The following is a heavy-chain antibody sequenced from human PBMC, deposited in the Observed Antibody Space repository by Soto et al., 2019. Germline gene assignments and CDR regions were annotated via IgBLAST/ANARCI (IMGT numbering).Heavy chain of an antibody. D-gene: IGHD3-16*01. Sequence: SATLSLTCPVSGGSISRYFWGWIRQPPGKGLELIGYIYYTGSTNYHPSLKNRVTISVDTSQNQFSLKLNSVTAADTAVYFCARSLRNDLCDYWGQGALVTVSA. CDR2: IYYTGST. J-gene: IGHJ4*02. V-gene: IGHV4-59*01. CDR1: GGSISRYF. CDR3: ARSLRNDLCDY.